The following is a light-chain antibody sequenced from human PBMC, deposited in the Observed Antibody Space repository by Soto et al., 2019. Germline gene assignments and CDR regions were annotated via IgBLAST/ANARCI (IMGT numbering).Light chain of an antibody. V-gene: IGKV3-20*01. CDR1: QSLTNNY. Sequence: EIVLTQSPGTLSLSPGERATLSCRASQSLTNNYLAWYQQKPGQAPRLLIYAASSRATGIPDRFSGSGSETDFTLTIIRLEPADFAVYYCHQYGSSLPVTFGGGTNVEIK. CDR3: HQYGSSLPVT. J-gene: IGKJ4*01. CDR2: AAS.